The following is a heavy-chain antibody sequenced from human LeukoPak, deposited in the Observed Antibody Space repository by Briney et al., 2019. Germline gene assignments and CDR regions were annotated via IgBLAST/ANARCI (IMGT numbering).Heavy chain of an antibody. J-gene: IGHJ6*03. D-gene: IGHD3-10*01. CDR3: ARGFRGSGSYYHYYYYMDV. CDR2: IIPFFGTA. V-gene: IGHV1-69*13. Sequence: SVNVSCKASGGTFSGCAISWVRQAQGQGKELVWGIIPFFGTANYAQKFKGRVTITADESTSTAYMELSSLRSEDTAVYYCARGFRGSGSYYHYYYYMDVWGKGTTVTISS. CDR1: GGTFSGCA.